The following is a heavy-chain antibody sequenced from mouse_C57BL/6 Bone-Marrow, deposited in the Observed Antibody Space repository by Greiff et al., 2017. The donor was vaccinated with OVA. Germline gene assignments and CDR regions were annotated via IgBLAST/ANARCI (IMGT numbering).Heavy chain of an antibody. V-gene: IGHV3-6*01. J-gene: IGHJ3*01. CDR3: ARDGAGTGAWFAY. Sequence: EVKLMESGPGLVKPSQSLSLTCSVTGYSITSGYYWNWIRQFPGNKLEWMGYISYDGSNNYNPSLKNRISITRDTSKNQFFLKLNSVTTEDTATYYCARDGAGTGAWFAYWGQGTLVTVSA. CDR1: GYSITSGYY. CDR2: ISYDGSN. D-gene: IGHD4-1*01.